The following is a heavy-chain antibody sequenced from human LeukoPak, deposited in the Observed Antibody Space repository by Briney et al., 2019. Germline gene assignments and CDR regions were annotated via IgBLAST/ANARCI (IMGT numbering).Heavy chain of an antibody. V-gene: IGHV3-7*01. CDR1: GFVFSNYW. J-gene: IGHJ6*02. CDR3: ARRLVAALDGMDV. D-gene: IGHD2-15*01. Sequence: GGSLRLSCVASGFVFSNYWMGWVRQAPGKGLEWVANIKEDGGETYYVDSVKGRLTISRDNAKNSLDLQMNSLRAEDTAVYHCARRLVAALDGMDVWGQGTTVTVSS. CDR2: IKEDGGET.